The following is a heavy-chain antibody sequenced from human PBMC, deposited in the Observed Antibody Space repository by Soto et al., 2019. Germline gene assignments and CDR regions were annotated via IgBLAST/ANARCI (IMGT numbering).Heavy chain of an antibody. CDR3: ARDRDNSNWPNFDS. D-gene: IGHD6-13*01. Sequence: QVQLVQSGSEVKKPGSSVRVSCKTSGDTFSIYTISWVRQAPGQGLEWMGRVLPFLDITSYSQRFQGRVTMTADRSTTTAYRELTSLRSEDTAVYYCARDRDNSNWPNFDSWGQGTLVTVSS. CDR1: GDTFSIYT. CDR2: VLPFLDIT. J-gene: IGHJ4*02. V-gene: IGHV1-69*02.